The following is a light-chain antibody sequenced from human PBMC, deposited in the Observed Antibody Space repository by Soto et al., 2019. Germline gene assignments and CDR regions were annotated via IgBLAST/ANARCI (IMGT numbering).Light chain of an antibody. CDR1: SSNIGAGYD. Sequence: QSVLTQPPSVSGAPGQRVTISCTGSSSNIGAGYDVHWYQQLPGTAPKLLIYGNSNRPSGVPDRFSGSKSGTSASLAISGLQSEDEADYYCATWDDSLNGVVFGGGTKLTV. J-gene: IGLJ2*01. CDR2: GNS. V-gene: IGLV1-40*01. CDR3: ATWDDSLNGVV.